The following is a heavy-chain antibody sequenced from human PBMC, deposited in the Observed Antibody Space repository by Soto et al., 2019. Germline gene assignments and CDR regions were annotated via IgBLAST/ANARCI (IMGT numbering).Heavy chain of an antibody. V-gene: IGHV3-23*01. CDR2: NYTSGGGT. CDR1: GLTFSSFA. D-gene: IGHD6-13*01. CDR3: GKSSRTLGDS. Sequence: EVQLLESGGGLVQPEGSLRLSCAASGLTFSSFAMNWVRQAPGKGLEWVSANYTSGGGTYYADSVKGRFTISRDNSKNTLYLQMNSLRAEDTDVSYAGKSSRTLGDSWGQGTLVTVSS. J-gene: IGHJ4*02.